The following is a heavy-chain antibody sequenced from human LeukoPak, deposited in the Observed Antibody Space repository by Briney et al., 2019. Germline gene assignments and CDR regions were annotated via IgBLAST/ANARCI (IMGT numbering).Heavy chain of an antibody. Sequence: SETLSLTCAVYGGSFSGYYWGWIRQPPGKGLEWIGEINHSGSTNYNPSLKSRVTISVDTSKNQFSLKLSSVTAADTAVYYCARRRAAAPFDYWGQGTLVTVSS. D-gene: IGHD6-13*01. CDR1: GGSFSGYY. V-gene: IGHV4-34*01. CDR2: INHSGST. J-gene: IGHJ4*02. CDR3: ARRRAAAPFDY.